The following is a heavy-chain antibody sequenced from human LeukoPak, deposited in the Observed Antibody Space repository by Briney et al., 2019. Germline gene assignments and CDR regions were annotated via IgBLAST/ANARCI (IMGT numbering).Heavy chain of an antibody. V-gene: IGHV3-9*01. J-gene: IGHJ4*02. Sequence: PGGSLRLSCAASGFTFDDYAMHWVRQAPGKGLEWVSGISWNSGSIGHADSVKGRFTISRDNAKNSLYLQMNSLRAEDTALYYCAKDAYGDYGFFDYRGQGTLVTVSS. CDR1: GFTFDDYA. CDR3: AKDAYGDYGFFDY. D-gene: IGHD4-17*01. CDR2: ISWNSGSI.